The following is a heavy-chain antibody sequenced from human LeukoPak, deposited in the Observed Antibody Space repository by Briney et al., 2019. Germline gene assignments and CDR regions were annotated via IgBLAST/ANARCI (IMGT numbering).Heavy chain of an antibody. D-gene: IGHD3-10*01. CDR3: ARHDNWFGESPFFDP. CDR1: GGSISSYY. J-gene: IGHJ5*02. CDR2: IYYSGST. V-gene: IGHV4-59*08. Sequence: SETLSLTCTVSGGSISSYYWSWIRQPPGKGLEWIGYIYYSGSTNYNPSLKSRVTISVDTSKNQFSLKLSSVTAADTAVYYCARHDNWFGESPFFDPWGQGTLVTVSS.